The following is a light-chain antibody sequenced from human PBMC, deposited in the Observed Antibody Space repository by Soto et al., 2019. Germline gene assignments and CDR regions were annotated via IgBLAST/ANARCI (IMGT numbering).Light chain of an antibody. V-gene: IGLV2-14*01. CDR1: SSDVGGYNY. J-gene: IGLJ1*01. CDR3: SSYTSSSTFHYV. CDR2: EVS. Sequence: QSALTQPASVSGSPGQSITISCTGTSSDVGGYNYVSWYQQHPGKAPKLMIYEVSNRPSGVSNRFSGSKSGNTASLTISGLQAEDEAYYYCSSYTSSSTFHYVFGTGTKVTVL.